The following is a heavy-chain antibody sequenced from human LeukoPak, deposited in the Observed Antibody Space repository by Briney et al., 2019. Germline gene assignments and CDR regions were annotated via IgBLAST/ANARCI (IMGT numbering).Heavy chain of an antibody. V-gene: IGHV4-4*02. Sequence: SSETLSLTCAVSGGSISSSNWWTWVRQSPGKGLEWIGEIYYSGSTNYNPSLKSRITISVDKSKNQFSLKLSSVTAADTAVYYCARERSGSEIFARSFDIWGQGTTVTVSS. D-gene: IGHD3-3*01. J-gene: IGHJ3*02. CDR3: ARERSGSEIFARSFDI. CDR1: GGSISSSNW. CDR2: IYYSGST.